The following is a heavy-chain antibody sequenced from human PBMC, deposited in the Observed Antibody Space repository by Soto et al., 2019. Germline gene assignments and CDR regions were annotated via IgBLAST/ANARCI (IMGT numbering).Heavy chain of an antibody. D-gene: IGHD1-1*01. Sequence: VQLVQSGAEVKKPGSSVKLSCKASGGTFNRYTISWVRQAPGQGLEWMGGIIPIFGTANYAQKFQGRVEIIADESTGAADMALRSLRSEDTAVYYCALWGFRDGNNSKYNYSGMDVWGQGTTVTVSS. J-gene: IGHJ6*02. CDR1: GGTFNRYT. CDR3: ALWGFRDGNNSKYNYSGMDV. CDR2: IIPIFGTA. V-gene: IGHV1-69*01.